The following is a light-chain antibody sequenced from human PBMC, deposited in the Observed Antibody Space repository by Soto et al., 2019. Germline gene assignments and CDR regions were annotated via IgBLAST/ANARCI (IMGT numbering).Light chain of an antibody. CDR3: QQYGSSPLFT. Sequence: EIVLTQSPGTLSLSPGERATLSCRASQSVFKNYLAWYQQKPGQAPRLLIYGASSRATGIPDRFSGSGSGTDFTLSISRVEPEDFAVYYCQQYGSSPLFTFGPGTKVDIK. CDR1: QSVFKNY. J-gene: IGKJ3*01. V-gene: IGKV3-20*01. CDR2: GAS.